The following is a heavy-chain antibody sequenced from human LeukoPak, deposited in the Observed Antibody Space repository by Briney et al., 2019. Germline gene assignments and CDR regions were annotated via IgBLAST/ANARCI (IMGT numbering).Heavy chain of an antibody. Sequence: GGSLGLSCAASGFTFSNYGMNWLRQAPGKGLEWVSVISGNSDTTYYTDSVKGRFTISRENSKNTLYLQMNSLRVEETAVYYCAKEGIKESPREFDYWGQGSLVTVSS. CDR1: GFTFSNYG. V-gene: IGHV3-23*01. D-gene: IGHD1-26*01. CDR2: ISGNSDTT. J-gene: IGHJ4*02. CDR3: AKEGIKESPREFDY.